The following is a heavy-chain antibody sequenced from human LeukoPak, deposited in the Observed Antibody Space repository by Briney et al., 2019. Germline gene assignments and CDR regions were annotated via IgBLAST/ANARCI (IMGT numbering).Heavy chain of an antibody. CDR2: ISSSSLTI. Sequence: PGGSLRLSCAASGFTFSSYSMNWVRQAPGKGLEWVSLISSSSLTIYYTDSVKGRFTISRDNAKNSLYLQMNSLRAEDTAVYYCARVHSSSWGFDYWGQGTLVTVSS. J-gene: IGHJ4*02. V-gene: IGHV3-48*01. CDR1: GFTFSSYS. D-gene: IGHD6-13*01. CDR3: ARVHSSSWGFDY.